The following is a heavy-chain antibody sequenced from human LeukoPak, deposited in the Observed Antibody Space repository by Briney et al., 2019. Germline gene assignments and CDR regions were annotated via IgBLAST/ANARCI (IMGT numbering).Heavy chain of an antibody. Sequence: SETLSLTCTVSGGSISNYYWTWIRQPAGKGLEWIGRVYTTGTTNYNPSLKSRVTISVDKSKNQFSLKLSSVTAADTAVYYCAGAYCGGDCYSGRAFDIWGQGTMVTVSS. CDR1: GGSISNYY. J-gene: IGHJ3*02. CDR2: VYTTGTT. D-gene: IGHD2-21*02. CDR3: AGAYCGGDCYSGRAFDI. V-gene: IGHV4-4*07.